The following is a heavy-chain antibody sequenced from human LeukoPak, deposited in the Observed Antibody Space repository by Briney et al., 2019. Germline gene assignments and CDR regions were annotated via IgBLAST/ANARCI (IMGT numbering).Heavy chain of an antibody. CDR1: GFTFSSYSM. CDR3: ARDYLFYYDSSGLNWFDP. Sequence: GSLRLSCAASGFTFSSYSMNWVRQAPGKGLEWIGSIYHSGSTYYNPSLKSRVTISVDKSKNQFSLKLSSVTAADTAVYYCARDYLFYYDSSGLNWFDPWGQGTLVTVSS. V-gene: IGHV4-4*02. J-gene: IGHJ5*02. D-gene: IGHD3-22*01. CDR2: IYHSGST.